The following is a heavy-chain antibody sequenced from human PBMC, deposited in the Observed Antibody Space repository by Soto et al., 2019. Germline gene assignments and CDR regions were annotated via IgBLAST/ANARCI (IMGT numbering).Heavy chain of an antibody. D-gene: IGHD1-26*01. CDR2: IYYSGST. Sequence: PSETLSLTCTVSGGSISSYYWSWIRQPPGKGLEWIGYIYYSGSTNYNPSLKSRVTISVDTSKNQFSLKLSSVTAADTAVYYCARDQGGATTNWFDPWGQGTLVTSPQ. V-gene: IGHV4-59*01. CDR1: GGSISSYY. J-gene: IGHJ5*02. CDR3: ARDQGGATTNWFDP.